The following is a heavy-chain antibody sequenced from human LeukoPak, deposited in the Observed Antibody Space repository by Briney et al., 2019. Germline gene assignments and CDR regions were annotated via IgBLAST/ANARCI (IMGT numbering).Heavy chain of an antibody. CDR2: MNPYSGNT. J-gene: IGHJ4*02. Sequence: GASVKVSCKASGYTFTSYDINWVRQATGQGLEWMGWMNPYSGNTGYAQKFQGRVTMTRNTSISTAYMELRSLRSDDTAVYYCARDMGATTSSFFDYWGQGTLVTVSS. V-gene: IGHV1-8*01. CDR1: GYTFTSYD. CDR3: ARDMGATTSSFFDY. D-gene: IGHD1-26*01.